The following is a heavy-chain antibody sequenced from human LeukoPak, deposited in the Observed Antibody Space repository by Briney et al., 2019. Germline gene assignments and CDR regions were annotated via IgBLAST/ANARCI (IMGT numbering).Heavy chain of an antibody. J-gene: IGHJ4*02. CDR1: GGSISSTSYY. Sequence: PSETLSLTCTVSGGSISSTSYYWGWIRQPPGKGLEWIGSIYYSGSTNYNPSLKSRVTISVDTSKNQFSLKLSSVTAADTAVYYCARHFGQWLVPYYFDYWGQGTLVTVSS. CDR2: IYYSGST. D-gene: IGHD6-19*01. CDR3: ARHFGQWLVPYYFDY. V-gene: IGHV4-39*01.